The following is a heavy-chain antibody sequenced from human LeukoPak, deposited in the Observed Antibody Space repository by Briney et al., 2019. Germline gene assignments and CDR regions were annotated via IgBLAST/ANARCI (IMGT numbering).Heavy chain of an antibody. CDR3: AKSPYFYNSGRYVDV. V-gene: IGHV3-23*01. Sequence: GGSLRLSCVPSGFTFSSFAMTWVRQAPGKGLEWVSSISGSGGTTYYADSIKGRFTISRDSSKNMLYLQMNRLRAEDTAVYYCAKSPYFYNSGRYVDVWGKGTTVTISS. D-gene: IGHD3-10*01. J-gene: IGHJ6*03. CDR2: ISGSGGTT. CDR1: GFTFSSFA.